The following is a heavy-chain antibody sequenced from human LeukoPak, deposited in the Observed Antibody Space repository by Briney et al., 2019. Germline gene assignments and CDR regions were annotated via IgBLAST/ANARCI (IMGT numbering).Heavy chain of an antibody. CDR1: GFTFSSYA. V-gene: IGHV3-23*01. D-gene: IGHD3-3*01. CDR2: ISGSGGST. Sequence: PGGSLRLSCAASGFTFSSYAMSWVRQAPGKGLEWVSAISGSGGSTYYADSVKGRFTISRDNAKNSLYLQMNSLRAEDTAVYYCAKGDDFWSGYHFDYWGQGTLVTVSS. J-gene: IGHJ4*02. CDR3: AKGDDFWSGYHFDY.